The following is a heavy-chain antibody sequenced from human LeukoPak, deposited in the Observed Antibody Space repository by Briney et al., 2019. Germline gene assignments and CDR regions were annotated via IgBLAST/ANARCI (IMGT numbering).Heavy chain of an antibody. V-gene: IGHV4-38-2*01. CDR1: GYSISSGYY. CDR3: ARQLAAAGTHDY. CDR2: IYHSGGT. J-gene: IGHJ4*02. Sequence: SETLSLTCAVSGYSISSGYYWGWIRQPPGKGLEWIGSIYHSGGTYYNPSLKSRVTISVDTSKNQFSLKLSSVTAADTAVYYCARQLAAAGTHDYWGQGTLVTVSS. D-gene: IGHD6-13*01.